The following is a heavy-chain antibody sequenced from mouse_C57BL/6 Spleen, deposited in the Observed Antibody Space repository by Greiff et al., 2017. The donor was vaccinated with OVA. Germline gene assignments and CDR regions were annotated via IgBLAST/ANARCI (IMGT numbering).Heavy chain of an antibody. CDR1: GFTFSSYA. CDR2: ISDGGSYT. J-gene: IGHJ4*01. CDR3: ARDRGLLEAMDD. Sequence: EVQGVESGGGLVKPGGSLKLSCAASGFTFSSYAMSWVRQTPEKRLEWVATISDGGSYTYYPDNVQGRFTISRDNAKNNLYLQMSHLKSEDTAMDYCARDRGLLEAMDDWGQGTSVTVSS. D-gene: IGHD2-3*01. V-gene: IGHV5-4*01.